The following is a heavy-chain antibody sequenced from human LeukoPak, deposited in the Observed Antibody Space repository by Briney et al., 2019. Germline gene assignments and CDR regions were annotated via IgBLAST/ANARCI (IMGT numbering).Heavy chain of an antibody. Sequence: GGSLRLSCAVSGFTFSSYGMHWVRQAPGKGLEWMAFIRYDGSNKYYADSVKGRFTISRDNSKNTLYLQMNSLRTEDTALYYCAKDLIQGTGAPSYFDYWGQGTLVTVSS. D-gene: IGHD1-1*01. V-gene: IGHV3-30*02. CDR2: IRYDGSNK. J-gene: IGHJ4*02. CDR1: GFTFSSYG. CDR3: AKDLIQGTGAPSYFDY.